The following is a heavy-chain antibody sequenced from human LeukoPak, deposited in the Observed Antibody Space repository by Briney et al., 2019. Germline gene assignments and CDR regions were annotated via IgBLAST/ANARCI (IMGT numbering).Heavy chain of an antibody. V-gene: IGHV4-39*01. CDR3: ARHAGFGVVIHQGLFDY. Sequence: PSETLSLTCTVSGGSISSSSYYWGWIRQPPGKGLEWIGSIYYSGSTNYNPSLKSRVTISVDTSKNQFSLKLSSVTAADTAVYYCARHAGFGVVIHQGLFDYWGQGTLVTVSS. D-gene: IGHD3-3*01. CDR2: IYYSGST. CDR1: GGSISSSSYY. J-gene: IGHJ4*02.